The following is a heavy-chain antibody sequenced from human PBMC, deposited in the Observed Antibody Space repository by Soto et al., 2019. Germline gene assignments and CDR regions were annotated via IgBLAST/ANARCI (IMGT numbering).Heavy chain of an antibody. J-gene: IGHJ4*02. CDR2: IRSRANRYAT. Sequence: EVQLVESGGGLVQPGGSLTLSCAASGFTFSGSALHWVRQASGKGLEWLGRIRSRANRYATAYAASVKGRFTISRDDSKNTPNLQMNSLKTEDTAVYYCTRRPQGNWGQGTLVTVSS. CDR1: GFTFSGSA. V-gene: IGHV3-73*01. CDR3: TRRPQGN.